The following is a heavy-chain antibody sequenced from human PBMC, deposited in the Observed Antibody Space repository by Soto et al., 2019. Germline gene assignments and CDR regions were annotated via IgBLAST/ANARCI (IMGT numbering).Heavy chain of an antibody. CDR3: ARQKVDPGAY. CDR2: MNPNSGNT. Sequence: QVQLVQSGAEVKKPGASVKVSCKASGYTFTSYDINWVRQATGQVLEWMGWMNPNSGNTCSAQKCQGRVTTTRNTTLSTPYMELSSLRTEDTAVSYCARQKVDPGAYWCKGTLTTVSP. V-gene: IGHV1-8*01. CDR1: GYTFTSYD. D-gene: IGHD2-15*01. J-gene: IGHJ4*02.